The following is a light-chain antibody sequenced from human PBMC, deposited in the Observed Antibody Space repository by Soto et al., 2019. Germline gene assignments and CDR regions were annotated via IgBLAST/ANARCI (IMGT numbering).Light chain of an antibody. Sequence: QSVLTQPAPVSGSPGQSITISCTGTSSDVGGYNYVSWYQHHPGKAPKLLIYDVSNRPSGISNRFSGSKSDNTASLTISGLQPEDEADYYCSSYTTSNTRQIVSGTGTKVTVL. J-gene: IGLJ1*01. V-gene: IGLV2-14*03. CDR1: SSDVGGYNY. CDR3: SSYTTSNTRQIV. CDR2: DVS.